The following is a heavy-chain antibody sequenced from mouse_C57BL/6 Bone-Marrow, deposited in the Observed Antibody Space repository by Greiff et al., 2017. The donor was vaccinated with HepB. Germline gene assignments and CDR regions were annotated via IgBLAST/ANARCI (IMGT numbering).Heavy chain of an antibody. CDR3: ARKEDGNHWYVDV. CDR2: INPSNGGT. CDR1: GYTFTSYW. V-gene: IGHV1-53*01. D-gene: IGHD2-1*01. Sequence: VQLQQPGTELVKPGASVKLSCTASGYTFTSYWMHWVKQRPGQGLEWIGNINPSNGGTNYNEKFKSKATLTVDKSSSTAYMQLSSLTSEDSAVYDCARKEDGNHWYVDVWGTGTTVTVSS. J-gene: IGHJ1*03.